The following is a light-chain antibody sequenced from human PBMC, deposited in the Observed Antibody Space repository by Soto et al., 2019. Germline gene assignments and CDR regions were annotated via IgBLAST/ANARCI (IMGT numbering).Light chain of an antibody. V-gene: IGLV2-14*01. J-gene: IGLJ3*02. Sequence: QSALTQPASVSGSPGQSITISCTGTSSDVGGYNYVSWYQQHPGKAPKRMIYEVSNRPSGVSNRFSGSKSGNTASLTISGHQAEDEDDYYCSSYTSSNTWVFGGGTKLTVL. CDR1: SSDVGGYNY. CDR2: EVS. CDR3: SSYTSSNTWV.